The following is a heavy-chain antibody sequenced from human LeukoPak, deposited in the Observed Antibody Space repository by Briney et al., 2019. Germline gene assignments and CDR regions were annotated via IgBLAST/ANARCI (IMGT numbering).Heavy chain of an antibody. CDR3: AKNGVGGRITMIVVVPLDAFDI. CDR1: GFTFSNFA. J-gene: IGHJ3*02. CDR2: ISTDGYNT. Sequence: GGSLRLSCVASGFTFSNFAMIWVRQAPGKGLEWVSTISTDGYNTHHADSVKGRFTISRDNSKNTLYLQMNSLRAEDTAVYYCAKNGVGGRITMIVVVPLDAFDIWGQGTMVTVSS. D-gene: IGHD3-22*01. V-gene: IGHV3-23*01.